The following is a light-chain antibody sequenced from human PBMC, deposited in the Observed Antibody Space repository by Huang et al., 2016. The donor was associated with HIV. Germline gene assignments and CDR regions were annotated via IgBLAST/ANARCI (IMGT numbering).Light chain of an antibody. CDR3: QQYNTYLYT. CDR1: QNINNW. V-gene: IGKV1-5*03. J-gene: IGKJ2*01. Sequence: DIQMTPSPSTLSASVGDRVTITCRASQNINNWLAWYQQKPGKAPDLLIYRASSLQVGVPSRFTGSGSGTEFTLTITSLQPDDLGTYYCQQYNTYLYTFGQGTKLEI. CDR2: RAS.